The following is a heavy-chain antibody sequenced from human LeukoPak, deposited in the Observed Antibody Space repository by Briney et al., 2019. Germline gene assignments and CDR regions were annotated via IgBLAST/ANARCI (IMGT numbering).Heavy chain of an antibody. CDR3: AKILQLVNYYYYGMDV. D-gene: IGHD6-13*01. J-gene: IGHJ6*02. V-gene: IGHV3-23*01. CDR2: ISGSGGST. Sequence: GGSLRLSCAASGFTFSSYAMSWVRQAPGKGLEWVSAISGSGGSTYYADSVKGRFTISRDNSKNTLYLQMNSLRAEDTAVYYCAKILQLVNYYYYGMDVWGQGTMVTVSS. CDR1: GFTFSSYA.